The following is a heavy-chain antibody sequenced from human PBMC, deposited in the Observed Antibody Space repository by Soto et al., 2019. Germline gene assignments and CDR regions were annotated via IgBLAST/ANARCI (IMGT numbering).Heavy chain of an antibody. V-gene: IGHV4-4*07. CDR3: VRDGTKTLRDWFDP. CDR2: IYATGTT. J-gene: IGHJ5*02. D-gene: IGHD1-1*01. CDR1: GASISGFY. Sequence: SETLSLTCTVSGASISGFYWSWIRKSAGKGLEWIGRIYATGTTDYNPSLKSRVMMSVDTSKKQFSLQLRSVTAADTAVYYCVRDGTKTLRDWFDPRGQGISVTVSS.